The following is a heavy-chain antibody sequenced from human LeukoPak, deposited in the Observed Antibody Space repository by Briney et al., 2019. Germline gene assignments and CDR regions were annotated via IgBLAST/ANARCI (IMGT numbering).Heavy chain of an antibody. Sequence: SGGSLRLSCAASGFTFSSYWMSWVRQAPGKGLEWVANIKQDGSEKYYVDSVKGRFTISRGNAKNSLYLQMNSLRAEDTAVYYCARDGHSSSSPFDYSGQGTLVTVSS. CDR1: GFTFSSYW. V-gene: IGHV3-7*01. CDR3: ARDGHSSSSPFDY. D-gene: IGHD6-6*01. CDR2: IKQDGSEK. J-gene: IGHJ4*02.